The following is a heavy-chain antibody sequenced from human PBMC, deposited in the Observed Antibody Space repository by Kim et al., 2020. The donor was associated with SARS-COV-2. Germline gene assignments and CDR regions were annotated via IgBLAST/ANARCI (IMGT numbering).Heavy chain of an antibody. D-gene: IGHD1-7*01. V-gene: IGHV1-18*01. Sequence: ASVKVSCKASGYTFPSYGISWVRQAPGQGLEWMGWISPYNGNTNYAQKLQGRVTMTTDTSTSTAYMELRSLRSDDTAVYYCARDLYNWNYDGGWRGMDVWGQGTTVTVSS. CDR3: ARDLYNWNYDGGWRGMDV. CDR2: ISPYNGNT. CDR1: GYTFPSYG. J-gene: IGHJ6*02.